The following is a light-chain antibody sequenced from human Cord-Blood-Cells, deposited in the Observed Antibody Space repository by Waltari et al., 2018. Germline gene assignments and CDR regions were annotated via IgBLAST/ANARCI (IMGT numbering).Light chain of an antibody. CDR3: CSYAGSYTKV. Sequence: QSPLTQPRSVSGSPGQSVTTSCTGTSSAVGGDNYVSWYQQHPGKAPKRMIYDVSKRPSGVPDRFSGSKSGNTASLTISGLQAEDEADYYCCSYAGSYTKVFGGGTKLTVL. V-gene: IGLV2-11*01. CDR1: SSAVGGDNY. J-gene: IGLJ3*02. CDR2: DVS.